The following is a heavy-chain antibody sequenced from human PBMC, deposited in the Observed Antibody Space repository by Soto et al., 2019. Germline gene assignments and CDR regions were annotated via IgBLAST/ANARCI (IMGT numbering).Heavy chain of an antibody. CDR3: ARGRKRSIAARPNFTWFDP. Sequence: SETLSLTCTVSGGSISSSSYYWGWIRQPPGKGLEWIGKIYHSGSTNYNPSLKSRVTISVDTSKNQFSLKLSSVTAADTAVYYCARGRKRSIAARPNFTWFDPWGQGTLVTVSS. CDR1: GGSISSSSYY. J-gene: IGHJ5*02. D-gene: IGHD6-6*01. CDR2: IYHSGST. V-gene: IGHV4-39*01.